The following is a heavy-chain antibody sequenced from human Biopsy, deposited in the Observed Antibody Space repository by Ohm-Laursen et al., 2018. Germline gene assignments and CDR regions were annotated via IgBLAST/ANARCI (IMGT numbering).Heavy chain of an antibody. CDR1: DGSISNIINY. J-gene: IGHJ4*02. Sequence: SETLSLTCTVTDGSISNIINYWGWIRQPLGKGLEWLGNIYHTGITDYNPSLKRLVTISLDTSNNQSSLNLGFLTAADTAVYYCARHSFGSGRDFWGQGTLVTVSS. CDR2: IYHTGIT. V-gene: IGHV4-39*01. CDR3: ARHSFGSGRDF. D-gene: IGHD3-10*01.